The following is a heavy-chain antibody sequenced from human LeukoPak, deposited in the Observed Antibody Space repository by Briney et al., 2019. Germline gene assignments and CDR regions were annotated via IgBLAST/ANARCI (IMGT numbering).Heavy chain of an antibody. J-gene: IGHJ4*02. CDR3: ASAYFEGGYSYGYSSY. CDR2: ISSSGSTI. V-gene: IGHV3-48*03. D-gene: IGHD5-18*01. Sequence: PSGGSLRLSCAASGFTFSSYEMNWVRQAPGKGLEWVSYISSSGSTIYYADSVKGRFTISRDNAKNSLYLQMNSLRAEDTALYYCASAYFEGGYSYGYSSYWGQGTLVTVSS. CDR1: GFTFSSYE.